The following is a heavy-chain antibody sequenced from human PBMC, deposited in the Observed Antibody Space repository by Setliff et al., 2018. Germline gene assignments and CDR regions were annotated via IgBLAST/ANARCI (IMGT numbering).Heavy chain of an antibody. D-gene: IGHD3-3*01. CDR3: ARSGGGYDFWSGYLVSHYYYYYYMDV. V-gene: IGHV1-8*03. CDR2: MNPNSGNT. J-gene: IGHJ6*03. CDR1: GYTFTSYD. Sequence: AASVKVSCKASGYTFTSYDINWVRLATGQGLEWMGWMNPNSGNTGYAQKFQGRVTITRNTSISTAYMELSSLRSEDTAVYYCARSGGGYDFWSGYLVSHYYYYYYMDVWGKGTTVTVSS.